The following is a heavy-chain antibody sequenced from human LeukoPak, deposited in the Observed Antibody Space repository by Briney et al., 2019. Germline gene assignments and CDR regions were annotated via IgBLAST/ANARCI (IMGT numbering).Heavy chain of an antibody. Sequence: GESLKISCKGSGYSFTSYWIGWVRQMPGKGLEWMGIIYPGDSDTRYSPSFQGQVNISADKSISTAYLQWSSLKASDTAMYYCATGPYYYDSSGYYDGLDYWGQGTLVTVPS. J-gene: IGHJ4*02. CDR1: GYSFTSYW. CDR3: ATGPYYYDSSGYYDGLDY. D-gene: IGHD3-22*01. CDR2: IYPGDSDT. V-gene: IGHV5-51*01.